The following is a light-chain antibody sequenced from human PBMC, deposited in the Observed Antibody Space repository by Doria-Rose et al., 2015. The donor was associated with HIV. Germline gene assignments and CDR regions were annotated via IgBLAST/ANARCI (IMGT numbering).Light chain of an antibody. V-gene: IGKV3-20*01. J-gene: IGKJ5*01. CDR3: QQYGTSRGT. Sequence: TRSPGTLSLSPGERATLSCSASQRVKSSYLDWYQQQPGQAPRLLIYDASTRATGIPDRFSGSGSGTDFTLTISRLEPEDVAVYYCQQYGTSRGTFGQGTRLEIK. CDR1: QRVKSSY. CDR2: DAS.